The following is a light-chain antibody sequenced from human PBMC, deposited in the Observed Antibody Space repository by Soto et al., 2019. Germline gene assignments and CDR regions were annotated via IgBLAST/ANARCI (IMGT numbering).Light chain of an antibody. V-gene: IGLV2-14*01. CDR3: SSFTSSTLGV. CDR1: NSDVGGHNY. CDR2: KVS. Sequence: QSVLTQPASVSGSPGQPITISCTGTNSDVGGHNYVSWYQHHPGKAPKLVLYKVSNRPSGVSYRFSGSKSGNTASLTISELRAEDEADYYCSSFTSSTLGVFGTGTKLTVL. J-gene: IGLJ1*01.